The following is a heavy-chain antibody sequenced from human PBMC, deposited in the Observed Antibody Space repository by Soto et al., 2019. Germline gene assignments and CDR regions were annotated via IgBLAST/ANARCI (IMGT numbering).Heavy chain of an antibody. CDR2: IGAASDT. CDR3: AIGVLGLGYYYYGMDV. Sequence: GGSLRLSCAASGFTFSNYDMNWVRQPQGEGLEWVSGIGAASDTYYQVSVQGRFTVSRDNAKKSLYLQMNSLRAADTAVYYCAIGVLGLGYYYYGMDVGGQGTRSP. CDR1: GFTFSNYD. J-gene: IGHJ6*02. D-gene: IGHD6-19*01. V-gene: IGHV3-13*01.